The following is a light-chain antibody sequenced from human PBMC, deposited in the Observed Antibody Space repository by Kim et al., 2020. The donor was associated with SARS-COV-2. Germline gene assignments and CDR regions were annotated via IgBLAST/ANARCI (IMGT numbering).Light chain of an antibody. V-gene: IGKV1-5*01. J-gene: IGKJ5*01. Sequence: ASVGDRVTITCRASQSIGGWLAWYQQKPGKAPKLLIYDASSVESGDPSRFSGSGSGTEFTLTISSLQPDDSATYYCQHHSTYPITFGQGTRLEIK. CDR3: QHHSTYPIT. CDR1: QSIGGW. CDR2: DAS.